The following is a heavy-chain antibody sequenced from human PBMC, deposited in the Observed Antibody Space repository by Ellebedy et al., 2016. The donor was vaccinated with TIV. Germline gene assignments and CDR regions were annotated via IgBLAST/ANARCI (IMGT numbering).Heavy chain of an antibody. J-gene: IGHJ4*02. D-gene: IGHD3-16*01. CDR1: GDSFSSDTSY. V-gene: IGHV4-61*01. CDR2: IYYTGDT. CDR3: ARDWGRAPVL. Sequence: SETLSLTXTVSGDSFSSDTSYWSWIRQSAGKGLEWIGYIYYTGDTYYNPSLKSRVTMSVDTSKNQFSLRVSSVTAADTAVYYCARDWGRAPVLWGQGTLVTVSS.